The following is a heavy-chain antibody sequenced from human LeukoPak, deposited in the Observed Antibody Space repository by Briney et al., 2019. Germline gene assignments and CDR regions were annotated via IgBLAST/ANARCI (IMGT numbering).Heavy chain of an antibody. CDR3: GRLRYFDWLPNDY. D-gene: IGHD3-9*01. CDR1: GFTGSRIY. J-gene: IGHJ4*02. CDR2: IYSGGST. V-gene: IGHV3-66*01. Sequence: GGSLRLSCAASGFTGSRIYMSWVRQAPGKGLEWVSVIYSGGSTYYADSVKGRFTISRDNSKNTLYLQMNSLRAEDTAVYYCGRLRYFDWLPNDYWGQGTLVTVSS.